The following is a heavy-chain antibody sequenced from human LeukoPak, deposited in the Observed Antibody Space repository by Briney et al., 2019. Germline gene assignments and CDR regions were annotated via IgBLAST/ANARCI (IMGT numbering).Heavy chain of an antibody. Sequence: GASVKVSCKASGYTFTSYGISWVRQAPGQGLEWMGWISAYNGNTNYAQKLQGRVTMTTDTSTSTAYMGLRSLRSDDTAVYYCARDAQWEPTYDAFDIWGQGTMVTVSS. V-gene: IGHV1-18*01. J-gene: IGHJ3*02. D-gene: IGHD1-26*01. CDR2: ISAYNGNT. CDR3: ARDAQWEPTYDAFDI. CDR1: GYTFTSYG.